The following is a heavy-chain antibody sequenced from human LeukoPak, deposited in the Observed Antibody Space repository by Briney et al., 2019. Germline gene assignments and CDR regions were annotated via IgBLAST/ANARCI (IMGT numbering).Heavy chain of an antibody. J-gene: IGHJ6*03. V-gene: IGHV4-34*01. CDR3: ARITLNYYYYYMDV. Sequence: PSETLSLTCAVYGGSFSGYYWSWIRQPPGKGLEWIGEINHSGSTNYNPSLKSRVTMSVDTSKNQFSLKLSSVTAADTAVYYCARITLNYYYYYMDVWGKGTTVTISS. CDR1: GGSFSGYY. CDR2: INHSGST.